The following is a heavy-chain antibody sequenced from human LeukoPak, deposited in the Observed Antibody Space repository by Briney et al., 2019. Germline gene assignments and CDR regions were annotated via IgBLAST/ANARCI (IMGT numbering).Heavy chain of an antibody. CDR1: GFTFSSYW. J-gene: IGHJ6*02. CDR3: AKGIATAGTYYYYGMDV. D-gene: IGHD6-13*01. Sequence: GGSLRLSCAASGFTFSSYWMSWVRQAPGKGLEWVADIKQDGSRKYYAHSVEGRFTISRDNSKNTLYLQMDSLRAEDAAVYYCAKGIATAGTYYYYGMDVCGQGTTVTVSS. V-gene: IGHV3-7*01. CDR2: IKQDGSRK.